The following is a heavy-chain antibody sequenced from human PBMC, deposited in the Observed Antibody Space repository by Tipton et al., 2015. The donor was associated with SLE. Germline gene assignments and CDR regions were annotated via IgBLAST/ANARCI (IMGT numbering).Heavy chain of an antibody. V-gene: IGHV5-51*01. D-gene: IGHD3-3*01. J-gene: IGHJ1*01. CDR3: ARQDDSWSGTECFQH. Sequence: QLVQSGAEVKKPGESLKISCKGSGYSFTSYWIGWVRQMPGKGLEWMGIIYPGDSDTRYSPSFQGQVTISADKSISTAYLQRSSLKASDTAMYYCARQDDSWSGTECFQHWCQGTLVTVSS. CDR1: GYSFTSYW. CDR2: IYPGDSDT.